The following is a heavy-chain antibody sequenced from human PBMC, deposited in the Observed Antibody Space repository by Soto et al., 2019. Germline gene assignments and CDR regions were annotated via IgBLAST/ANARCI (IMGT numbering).Heavy chain of an antibody. CDR3: ARDQNGSPHFDY. Sequence: QVQLQESGPGLVKPSETLSLTCSVSGGSISDYYWSWIRQPPGRGLEWIGYIYKSGSTNYNPSLTSRVTTSVDTSKTLFSLKLSSVTAADTAVYYCARDQNGSPHFDYWGQGTLVSVSS. V-gene: IGHV4-59*01. J-gene: IGHJ4*02. CDR1: GGSISDYY. CDR2: IYKSGST. D-gene: IGHD1-26*01.